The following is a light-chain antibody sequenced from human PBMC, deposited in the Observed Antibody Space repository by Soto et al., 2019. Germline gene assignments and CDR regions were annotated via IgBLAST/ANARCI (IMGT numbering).Light chain of an antibody. CDR3: QHYNFWPHT. CDR1: QRVSNSY. Sequence: EIVLTQSPGTLSLSPGDRATLSCRASQRVSNSYLAWYQQKPGQAPRLLIYRASTRATGVPARFSGSGSGTEFTLTISSLQSEDVSVYFCQHYNFWPHTFGQGTKLEIK. V-gene: IGKV3-15*01. J-gene: IGKJ2*01. CDR2: RAS.